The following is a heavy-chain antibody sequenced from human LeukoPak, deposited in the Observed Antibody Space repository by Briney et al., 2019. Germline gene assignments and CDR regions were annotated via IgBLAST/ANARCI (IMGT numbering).Heavy chain of an antibody. CDR2: IYHSGST. Sequence: PSETLSLTCTVSGYSISSGFFWGWIRPPPGKGLQWIGSIYHSGSTYYNPSLKSGATISVDTSKNLFSLDLTSVTAADTAVYYCAREAAGADYWGQGTLVTVST. CDR3: AREAAGADY. D-gene: IGHD1-26*01. CDR1: GYSISSGFF. J-gene: IGHJ4*02. V-gene: IGHV4-38-2*02.